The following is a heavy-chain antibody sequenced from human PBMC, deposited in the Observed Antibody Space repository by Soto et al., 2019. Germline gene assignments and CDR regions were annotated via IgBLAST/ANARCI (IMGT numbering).Heavy chain of an antibody. CDR2: IIPILGKG. Sequence: QVQLVQSGPEVKKSGSSVKVSCKLSGGTFTSETISWVRQAPGQGLEWMVRIIPILGKGNYAQKFQGRITITEDQSRHIGYMELSSLTSEDTAVYLCAREEGSYNMGTFPFYYMDVWGNGTTVTVSS. J-gene: IGHJ6*03. D-gene: IGHD3-10*01. CDR1: GGTFTSET. V-gene: IGHV1-69*08. CDR3: AREEGSYNMGTFPFYYMDV.